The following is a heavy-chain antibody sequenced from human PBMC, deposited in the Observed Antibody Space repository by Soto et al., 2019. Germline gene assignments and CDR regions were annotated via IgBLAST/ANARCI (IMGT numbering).Heavy chain of an antibody. J-gene: IGHJ4*02. CDR1: GFTFSSYW. CDR3: ARGGTYYDFWSGYYTRYFDY. D-gene: IGHD3-3*01. V-gene: IGHV3-7*03. CDR2: IKQDGSEK. Sequence: GSLRLSCAASGFTFSSYWMSWVRQAPGKGLEWVANIKQDGSEKYYVDSVKGRFTISRDNAKNSLYLQMNSLRAEDTAVYYCARGGTYYDFWSGYYTRYFDYWGQGTLVTVSS.